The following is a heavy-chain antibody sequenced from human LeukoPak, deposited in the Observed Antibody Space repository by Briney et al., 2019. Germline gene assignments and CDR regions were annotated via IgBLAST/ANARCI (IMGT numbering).Heavy chain of an antibody. J-gene: IGHJ4*02. Sequence: SETLSLTCTVSGGSISSYCWSWIRQPPGKGLEWIGYIYYSGSTNYNPSLKSRVTISLDTSKNQFSLKLSSVTAADTAVYYCARIAVSSGWGYFDYWGQGTLVTASS. D-gene: IGHD6-19*01. CDR3: ARIAVSSGWGYFDY. CDR1: GGSISSYC. CDR2: IYYSGST. V-gene: IGHV4-59*01.